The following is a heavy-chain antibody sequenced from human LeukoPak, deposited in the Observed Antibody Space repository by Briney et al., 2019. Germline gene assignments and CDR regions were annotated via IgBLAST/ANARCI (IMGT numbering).Heavy chain of an antibody. Sequence: GGSLRLSCAASGFTFSSYAMHWVRQAPGKGLEWVAVISYDGSNKYYADSVEGRFTISRDNSKNTLYLQMNSLRAEDTAVYYCARVMAPEGLGYFDYWGRGTLVTVSS. CDR1: GFTFSSYA. CDR3: ARVMAPEGLGYFDY. D-gene: IGHD5-24*01. CDR2: ISYDGSNK. J-gene: IGHJ4*02. V-gene: IGHV3-30*04.